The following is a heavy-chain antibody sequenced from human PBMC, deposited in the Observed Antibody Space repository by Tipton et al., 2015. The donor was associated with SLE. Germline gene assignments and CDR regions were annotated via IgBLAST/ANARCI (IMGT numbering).Heavy chain of an antibody. D-gene: IGHD5-12*01. CDR3: ATSGYDFLSWFDP. CDR2: ISSIGGT. V-gene: IGHV4-59*02. J-gene: IGHJ5*02. Sequence: TLSLTCTVSGGPVSSYYWSWIRQPPGQDLEWIGYISSIGGTSYNPSLKSRVTISMDTSKNQVSLRMTSVTAADTAVYYCATSGYDFLSWFDPWGQGTPVTVSS. CDR1: GGPVSSYY.